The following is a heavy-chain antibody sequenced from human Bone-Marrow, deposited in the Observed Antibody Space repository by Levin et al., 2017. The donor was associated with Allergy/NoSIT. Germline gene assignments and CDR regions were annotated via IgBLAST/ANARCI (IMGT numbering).Heavy chain of an antibody. CDR3: AKEGAEWHRFSTYYFDQ. D-gene: IGHD5-12*01. J-gene: IGHJ4*02. CDR1: GYGFNGFF. V-gene: IGHV1-2*06. CDR2: INPNSGGA. Sequence: GESLKISCKASGYGFNGFFINWVRQAPGQGLEWMGRINPNSGGAHYAQRFQDRVTMTSDTSITTVYMELTNLGSDDTALYYCAKEGAEWHRFSTYYFDQWGQGTLVTVSS.